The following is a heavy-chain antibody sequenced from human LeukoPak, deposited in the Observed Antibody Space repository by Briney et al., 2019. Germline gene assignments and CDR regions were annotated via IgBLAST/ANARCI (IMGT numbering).Heavy chain of an antibody. D-gene: IGHD6-19*01. J-gene: IGHJ4*02. CDR1: GFTFSNHW. Sequence: GGSLRLSCAASGFTFSNHWMHWVRHAPGKGLVWVSLVNSDGRSVNYADSVKGRFTISRDNAKNTLYLQMTSLRVEDTAVYYCVRGSVAAYTSPFDYWGQGTLVTVSP. V-gene: IGHV3-74*01. CDR2: VNSDGRSV. CDR3: VRGSVAAYTSPFDY.